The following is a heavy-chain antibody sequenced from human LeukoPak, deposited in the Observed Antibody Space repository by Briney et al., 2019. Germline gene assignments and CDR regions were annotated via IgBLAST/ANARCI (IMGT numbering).Heavy chain of an antibody. CDR1: GGSFSGYY. CDR3: ARRTRQLWTWGVFDY. J-gene: IGHJ4*02. Sequence: KSSETLSLTCAVYGGSFSGYYWSWIRQPPEKGLEWIGEINHSGSTNYNPSLKSRVTISVDTSKNQFPLKLSSVTAADTAVYYCARRTRQLWTWGVFDYWGQGTLVTVSS. D-gene: IGHD5-18*01. V-gene: IGHV4-34*01. CDR2: INHSGST.